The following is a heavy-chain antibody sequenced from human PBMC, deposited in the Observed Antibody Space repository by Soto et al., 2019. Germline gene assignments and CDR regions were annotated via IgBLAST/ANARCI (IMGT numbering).Heavy chain of an antibody. J-gene: IGHJ5*02. V-gene: IGHV4-59*08. CDR2: IYYSGST. CDR3: ARHRFLEWDP. Sequence: SEALSLTCTVSGGSISSYYWSWIRQPPGKGLEWIGYIYYSGSTNYNPSLKSRVTISVDTSKNQFSLKLSSVTAADTAVYHCARHRFLEWDPWGQGTLVTVSS. D-gene: IGHD3-3*01. CDR1: GGSISSYY.